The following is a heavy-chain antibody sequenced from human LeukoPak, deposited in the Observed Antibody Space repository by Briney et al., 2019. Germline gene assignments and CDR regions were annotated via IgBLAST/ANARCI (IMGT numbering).Heavy chain of an antibody. CDR2: IDISGGST. Sequence: GGSLRLSCAASGFAFSSYAMNWVRQAPGKGLEWVSSIDISGGSTYYADSVKGRFTISRDNSKNTPYLQMNSLRGEDTALYFCANEVRPNDYWGQGTLVTVSS. CDR3: ANEVRPNDY. D-gene: IGHD4/OR15-4a*01. J-gene: IGHJ4*02. CDR1: GFAFSSYA. V-gene: IGHV3-23*01.